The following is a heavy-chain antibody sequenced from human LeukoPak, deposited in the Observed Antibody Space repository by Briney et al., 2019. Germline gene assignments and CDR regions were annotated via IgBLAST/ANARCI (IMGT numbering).Heavy chain of an antibody. CDR3: ARGETRNDY. D-gene: IGHD3-16*01. Sequence: ASVKVSCKASGGTFSSYAISWVRQAPGQGLEWMGWISPYNGNTNFAQKLQGRVTMTTDTSTSTAYLELRSLRSDDTAVYYCARGETRNDYWGQGTLVTVSS. CDR1: GGTFSSYA. J-gene: IGHJ4*02. CDR2: ISPYNGNT. V-gene: IGHV1-18*01.